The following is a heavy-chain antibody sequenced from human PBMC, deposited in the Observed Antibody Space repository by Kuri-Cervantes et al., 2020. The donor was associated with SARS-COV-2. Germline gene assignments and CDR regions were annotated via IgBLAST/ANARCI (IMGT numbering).Heavy chain of an antibody. CDR2: ISYDDTKT. J-gene: IGHJ4*02. V-gene: IGHV3-30*18. D-gene: IGHD3-9*01. Sequence: GGSLRLSCAASGFTFRSYGMHWVRQAPGKGLEWVAVISYDDTKTYYGDSVKGRFTISRDNSKNTLYLQMNSLRAEDTAVYYCAKNEYDVLTGYLFNYWGQGTLVTVSS. CDR1: GFTFRSYG. CDR3: AKNEYDVLTGYLFNY.